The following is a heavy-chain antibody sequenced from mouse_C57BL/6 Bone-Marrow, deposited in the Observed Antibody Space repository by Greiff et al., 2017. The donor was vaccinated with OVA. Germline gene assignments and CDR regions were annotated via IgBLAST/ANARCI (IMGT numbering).Heavy chain of an antibody. CDR1: GYTFTSYW. CDR2: IYPGSGST. V-gene: IGHV1-55*01. CDR3: ARDYGSSYDAMDY. J-gene: IGHJ4*01. Sequence: QVQLQQSGAELVKPGASVKMSCKASGYTFTSYWITWVKQRPGQGLEWIGDIYPGSGSTNYNENFKSKATLTVDTSSSTAYMQLSSLTSEDSAVYYCARDYGSSYDAMDYWGQGTSVTVSS. D-gene: IGHD1-1*01.